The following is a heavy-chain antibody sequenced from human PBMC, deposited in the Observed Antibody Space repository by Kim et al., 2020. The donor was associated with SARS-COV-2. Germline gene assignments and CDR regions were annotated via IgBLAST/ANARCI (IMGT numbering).Heavy chain of an antibody. Sequence: GGSLRLSCAASGFTFSSYWMHWVRQAPGKGLVWVSRINSDGSSTSYADSVKGRFTISRDNAKNTLYLQMNSLRAEDTAVYYCARDGYYYDSSGYFREDTDAFDIWGQGTMVTVSS. V-gene: IGHV3-74*01. J-gene: IGHJ3*02. CDR1: GFTFSSYW. D-gene: IGHD3-22*01. CDR2: INSDGSST. CDR3: ARDGYYYDSSGYFREDTDAFDI.